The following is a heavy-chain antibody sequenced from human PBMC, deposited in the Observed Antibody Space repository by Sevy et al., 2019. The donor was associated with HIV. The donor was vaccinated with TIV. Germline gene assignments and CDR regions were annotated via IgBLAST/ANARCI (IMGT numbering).Heavy chain of an antibody. CDR2: ISSSSSTI. V-gene: IGHV3-48*02. J-gene: IGHJ4*02. CDR3: ARGAPPYYYGSGSYFVY. CDR1: GFTFSSYS. D-gene: IGHD3-10*01. Sequence: GGSLRLSCAASGFTFSSYSMNWVRQAPGKGLEWVSYISSSSSTIYYADSVKGRFTISRDNAKNSLYLQMNSLRDEDTAVHYCARGAPPYYYGSGSYFVYWGQGTLVTVSS.